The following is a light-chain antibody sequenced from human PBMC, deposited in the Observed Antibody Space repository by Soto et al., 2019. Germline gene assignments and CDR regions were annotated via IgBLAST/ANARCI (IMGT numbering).Light chain of an antibody. J-gene: IGLJ2*01. V-gene: IGLV1-40*01. CDR2: GNS. CDR1: SSNIGAGYD. CDR3: QSYDSSLSGSGV. Sequence: QSVLTQPPSVSGAPGQRVTISCTGSSSNIGAGYDVHWYQQLPGTAPKLLIYGNSNRPSGVPDRFSGSKSGTSASLALTGLQAEDEADYYCQSYDSSLSGSGVFGGVTKLTVL.